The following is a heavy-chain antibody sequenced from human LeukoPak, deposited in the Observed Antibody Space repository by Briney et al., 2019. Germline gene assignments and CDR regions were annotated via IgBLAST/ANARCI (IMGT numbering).Heavy chain of an antibody. CDR1: GGSISSHY. J-gene: IGHJ4*02. V-gene: IGHV4-34*01. CDR3: ARGAPRYCSSTSCHFYY. D-gene: IGHD2-2*01. Sequence: PSETLSLTCTVSGGSISSHYWSWIRQPPGKGLEWIGEINHSGSTNYNPSLKSRVTISVDTSKNQFSLKLSSVTAADTAVYYCARGAPRYCSSTSCHFYYWGQGTLVTVSS. CDR2: INHSGST.